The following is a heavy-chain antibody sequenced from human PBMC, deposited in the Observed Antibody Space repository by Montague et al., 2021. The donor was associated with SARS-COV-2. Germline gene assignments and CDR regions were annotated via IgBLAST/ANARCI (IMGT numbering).Heavy chain of an antibody. CDR1: GFTFIRYS. J-gene: IGHJ4*02. D-gene: IGHD6-19*01. Sequence: SLRLSCAASGFTFIRYSLTWSRPAPVKGLECLSTLTRISSYLFYAASVHRLFSISRDNAKSSLYLQMNSLRAEDTAVYYCATGLSGSSSGWRGGRFEYWGQGNLVTVSS. V-gene: IGHV3-21*01. CDR3: ATGLSGSSSGWRGGRFEY. CDR2: LTRISSYL.